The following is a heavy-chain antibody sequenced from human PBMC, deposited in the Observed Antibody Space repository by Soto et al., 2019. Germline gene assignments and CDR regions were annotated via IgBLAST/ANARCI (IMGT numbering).Heavy chain of an antibody. D-gene: IGHD3-16*01. CDR1: GFTFSSYA. Sequence: GGSLRLSCAASGFTFSSYAMSWVRQAPGKGLEWVSAISGSGGSTYYADSVKGRFTISRDNSKNTLYLQMNSLRADDTAVYYCAISQDRGGRTTFIYWGQGTQVTVSS. CDR2: ISGSGGST. V-gene: IGHV3-23*01. J-gene: IGHJ4*02. CDR3: AISQDRGGRTTFIY.